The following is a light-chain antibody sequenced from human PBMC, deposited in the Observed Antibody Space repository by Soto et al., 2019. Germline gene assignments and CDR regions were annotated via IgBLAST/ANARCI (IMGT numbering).Light chain of an antibody. CDR3: QQYNSYSWT. V-gene: IGKV1-5*01. CDR1: KSISSW. J-gene: IGKJ1*01. CDR2: DAS. Sequence: DIQMTQSPSPLSALVGDRATITCRASKSISSWLALYQQKPGKAPKLLFYDASNLESGVPSRFSGSGSGTEFTLTISSLQPDDFATYYCQQYNSYSWTFGQGTRVEIK.